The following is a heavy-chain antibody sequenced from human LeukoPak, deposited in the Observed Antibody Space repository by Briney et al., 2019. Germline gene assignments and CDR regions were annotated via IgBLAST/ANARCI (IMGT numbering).Heavy chain of an antibody. J-gene: IGHJ4*02. D-gene: IGHD3-22*01. CDR1: GGTFISYA. Sequence: SVXXXCKASGGTFISYAISWVRQAPGQGIEWMGGIIPIFGTANYAQKFQGRVKITTDEATRKDYMEVSSLRSEDTAVYYCARVDYYDSSGYSYYFDYWGQGTLVTVSS. CDR2: IIPIFGTA. V-gene: IGHV1-69*05. CDR3: ARVDYYDSSGYSYYFDY.